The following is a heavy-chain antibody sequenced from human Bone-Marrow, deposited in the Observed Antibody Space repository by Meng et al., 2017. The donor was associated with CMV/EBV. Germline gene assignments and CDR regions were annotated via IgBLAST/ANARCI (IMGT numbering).Heavy chain of an antibody. CDR2: IYPGDSDT. D-gene: IGHD3-16*01. CDR1: GYSFTSYW. Sequence: GGSPRLSCKGSGYSFTSYWIGWVRQMPGKGLEWMGIIYPGDSDTRYSPSFQGQVTISADKSISTAYLQWSSLKASDTAMYYCAYCSGGNGYYYGMDVWGQGTTVTVSS. J-gene: IGHJ6*02. CDR3: AYCSGGNGYYYGMDV. V-gene: IGHV5-51*01.